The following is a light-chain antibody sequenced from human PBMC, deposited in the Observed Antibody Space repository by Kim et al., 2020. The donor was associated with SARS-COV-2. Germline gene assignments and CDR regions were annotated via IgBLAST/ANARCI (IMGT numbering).Light chain of an antibody. Sequence: TSSNVGSSDRVAWYQQPPGTAPNLVIYEVSNRPSGVPDRFSGSKSGNTASLTISGLQAEDEADYYCSSYTSSSTLVFGGGTQLTVL. V-gene: IGLV2-18*02. CDR2: EVS. CDR3: SSYTSSSTLV. CDR1: SSNVGSSDR. J-gene: IGLJ2*01.